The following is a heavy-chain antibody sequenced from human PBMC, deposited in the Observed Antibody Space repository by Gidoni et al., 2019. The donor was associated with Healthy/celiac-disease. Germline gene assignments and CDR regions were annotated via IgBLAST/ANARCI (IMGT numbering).Heavy chain of an antibody. J-gene: IGHJ4*02. CDR1: GYSFTSYW. CDR3: ARHGMAVAGSPLPHLNY. D-gene: IGHD6-19*01. CDR2: FCHGNTDT. Sequence: EVQLVQSGAEVNKHGESLKISCKGSGYSFTSYWNGWVRQMPGKGLEWVGIFCHGNTDTRYSPSIQGQVTISADKSISTAYLQWSSLKASDTAMYYCARHGMAVAGSPLPHLNYWCQGTLVTVSS. V-gene: IGHV5-51*01.